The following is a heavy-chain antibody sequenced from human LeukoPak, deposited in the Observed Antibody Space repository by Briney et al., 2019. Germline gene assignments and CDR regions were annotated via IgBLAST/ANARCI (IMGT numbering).Heavy chain of an antibody. V-gene: IGHV3-30*02. D-gene: IGHD5-24*01. CDR3: ARDRGNDYNSYFFDY. J-gene: IGHJ4*02. Sequence: GGSLRLSCAASGFTFSSYGMHWVRQAPGKGLEWVAFIRYDGSNKYYAASVKGRFTISRDNSKNMLFLQMNDLRAEDTAVYYCARDRGNDYNSYFFDYWGQGILVTVSS. CDR2: IRYDGSNK. CDR1: GFTFSSYG.